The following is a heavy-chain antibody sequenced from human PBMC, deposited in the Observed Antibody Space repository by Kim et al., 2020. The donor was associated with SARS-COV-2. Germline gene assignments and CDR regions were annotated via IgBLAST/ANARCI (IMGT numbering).Heavy chain of an antibody. V-gene: IGHV4-34*01. Sequence: SETLSLTCAVYGGSFSGYYWSWIRQPPGKGLEWIGEINHSGSTNYNPSLKSRVTISVDTSKNQFSLKLSSVTAADTAVYYCARGSRASRTGYYTVWAPGGPTYYYYGMDVWGQGTTVTVSS. CDR2: INHSGST. J-gene: IGHJ6*02. CDR3: ARGSRASRTGYYTVWAPGGPTYYYYGMDV. D-gene: IGHD3-9*01. CDR1: GGSFSGYY.